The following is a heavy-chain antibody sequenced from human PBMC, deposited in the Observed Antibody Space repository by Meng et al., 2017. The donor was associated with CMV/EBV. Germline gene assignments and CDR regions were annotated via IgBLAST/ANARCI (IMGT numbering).Heavy chain of an antibody. V-gene: IGHV4-38-2*02. CDR2: IHHSGST. CDR3: ARDLTPSAVPAAVGY. Sequence: SETLSLTCTVSGSSISRGYFWGWIRQPPGKGLEWIGSIHHSGSTYYKSSLKSRVTISVDTAKNQFSLKLSSVTAADTAVYYCARDLTPSAVPAAVGYWGQGTLVTVSS. CDR1: GSSISRGYF. J-gene: IGHJ4*02. D-gene: IGHD2-2*01.